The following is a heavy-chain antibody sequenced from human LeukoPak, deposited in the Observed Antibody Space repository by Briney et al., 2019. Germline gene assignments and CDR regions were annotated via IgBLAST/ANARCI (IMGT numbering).Heavy chain of an antibody. J-gene: IGHJ4*02. CDR2: ISSSGSTI. CDR3: ARGEYQLPQGN. V-gene: IGHV3-48*03. CDR1: GFTFSSYE. Sequence: GGSLRLSCAASGFTFSSYEMNWVRQAPGKGLEWVSYISSSGSTIYYADSVKGRFTISRDNSKNTLYLQMNSLRAEDTAVYYCARGEYQLPQGNWGQGTLVTVSS. D-gene: IGHD2-2*01.